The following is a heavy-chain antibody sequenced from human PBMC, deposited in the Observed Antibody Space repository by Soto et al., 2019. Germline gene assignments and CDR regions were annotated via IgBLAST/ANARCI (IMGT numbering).Heavy chain of an antibody. J-gene: IGHJ4*02. D-gene: IGHD5-18*01. Sequence: PSETLSLTCTVSGDSVSSYSYYWTWIRQPPGKGLEWIGHIYSSGSTKYNPSLKSRVTISLDTSNNQFSLELTPVTAADTAIYYCARDIRGYSRAFDYWGQGTLVTVSS. CDR3: ARDIRGYSRAFDY. CDR1: GDSVSSYSYY. CDR2: IYSSGST. V-gene: IGHV4-61*01.